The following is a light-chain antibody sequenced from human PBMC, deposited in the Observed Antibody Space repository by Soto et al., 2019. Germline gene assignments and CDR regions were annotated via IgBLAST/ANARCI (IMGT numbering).Light chain of an antibody. Sequence: DIQMTQSRSSLSASVWDIVTITCRASQGIGVRLAWFQQKPGKVPQYLIEAASTLARGVPARFSGSGSGTDFILTINSLQPEDVATYYCLQVNSFPRTFGPGTKVDIK. J-gene: IGKJ1*01. CDR2: AAS. CDR3: LQVNSFPRT. CDR1: QGIGVR. V-gene: IGKV1-12*01.